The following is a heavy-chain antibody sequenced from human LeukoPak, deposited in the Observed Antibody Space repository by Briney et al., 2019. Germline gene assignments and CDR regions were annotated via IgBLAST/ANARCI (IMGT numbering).Heavy chain of an antibody. Sequence: GGSLRLSCAASGFTFSNYGMHWVRQAPGKGLEWVAFIRYDGSNKYYADSVKGRFTISRDNSKNTLYLQMNSLRPEDTALYYCAKITDMVAATGYFDFWGRGTLVTVSS. J-gene: IGHJ2*01. CDR2: IRYDGSNK. V-gene: IGHV3-30*02. D-gene: IGHD2-15*01. CDR1: GFTFSNYG. CDR3: AKITDMVAATGYFDF.